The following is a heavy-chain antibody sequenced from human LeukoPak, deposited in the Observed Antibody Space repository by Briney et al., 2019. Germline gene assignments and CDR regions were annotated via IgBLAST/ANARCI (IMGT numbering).Heavy chain of an antibody. CDR1: GGSVRSGGFF. V-gene: IGHV4-31*02. Sequence: PSETLSLTCTVSGGSVRSGGFFWSWIRQPPGKGLEWLGYIYNSGSTCYNPSLKSRVTISVDTSKNQFSLKLSSVTAADTAVYYCARGLFGVVIFDYWGQGTLVTVSS. J-gene: IGHJ4*02. CDR2: IYNSGST. D-gene: IGHD3-3*01. CDR3: ARGLFGVVIFDY.